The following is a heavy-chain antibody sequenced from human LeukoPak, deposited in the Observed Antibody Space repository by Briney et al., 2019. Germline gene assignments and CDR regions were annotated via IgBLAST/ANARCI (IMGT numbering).Heavy chain of an antibody. CDR2: IYYSGST. CDR3: ARDRLVVPAMAYYYYMDV. D-gene: IGHD2-2*01. V-gene: IGHV4-59*01. J-gene: IGHJ6*03. CDR1: GGSISSYY. Sequence: SETLSLTCTVSGGSISSYYWSWIRQPPGKGLEWIGYIYYSGSTNYNPSLKSRVTISVDTSKNQFSLKLSSVTAANTAVYYCARDRLVVPAMAYYYYMDVWGKGTTVTASS.